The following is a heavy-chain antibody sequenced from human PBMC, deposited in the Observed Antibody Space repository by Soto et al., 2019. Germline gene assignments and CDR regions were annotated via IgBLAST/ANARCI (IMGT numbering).Heavy chain of an antibody. V-gene: IGHV1-8*01. Sequence: ASVKVSCKASGYTFTRYDINWVRQATGQGLEWMGWMNPNSGNTGYAQKFQGRVTMTRNTSISTAYMELSSLRSEDTAVYYCARGPTYYDFWSGYYRSSWFDPWGQGTLVTVSS. D-gene: IGHD3-3*01. CDR1: GYTFTRYD. J-gene: IGHJ5*02. CDR3: ARGPTYYDFWSGYYRSSWFDP. CDR2: MNPNSGNT.